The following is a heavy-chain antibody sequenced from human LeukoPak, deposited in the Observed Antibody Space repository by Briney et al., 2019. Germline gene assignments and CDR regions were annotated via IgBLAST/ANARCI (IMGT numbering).Heavy chain of an antibody. CDR3: AGEKIGGASYFDA. D-gene: IGHD1-26*01. CDR1: GGSINNGGYY. CDR2: IYYSGSS. J-gene: IGHJ4*02. V-gene: IGHV4-31*03. Sequence: SQTLSLTCTVSGGSINNGGYYWCWLRQHPGKGLEWIGYIYYSGSSYYNPSLRSRVTISVDTSKNHFSLKLSSVTAEDTAMYYCAGEKIGGASYFDAWGQGTLVTVSS.